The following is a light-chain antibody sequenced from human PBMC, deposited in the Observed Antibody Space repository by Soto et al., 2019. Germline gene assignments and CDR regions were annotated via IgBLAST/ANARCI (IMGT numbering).Light chain of an antibody. V-gene: IGLV2-11*01. CDR1: SSDVGGYNY. CDR2: DVT. Sequence: QSALTQPRSVSGSPGQSVTISCTGTSSDVGGYNYVSWYQHHPGKAPKLMIYDVTKRPSGVRGRFSASKSGNTASLTISGLQAEDEADYYCCSYAGSYTYVFGTGTKVTVL. J-gene: IGLJ1*01. CDR3: CSYAGSYTYV.